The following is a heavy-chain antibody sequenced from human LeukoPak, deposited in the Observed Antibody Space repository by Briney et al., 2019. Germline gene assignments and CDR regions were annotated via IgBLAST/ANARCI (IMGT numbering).Heavy chain of an antibody. D-gene: IGHD3-16*01. V-gene: IGHV1-2*02. J-gene: IGHJ5*02. CDR2: ISPNSGCT. CDR3: ARDYVGDNWFGP. CDR1: GYTFTDYY. Sequence: ASVKVSCKASGYTFTDYYMHWVRQAPGQGLEWMGWISPNSGCTNYAQQFQGRDTITSDTSISTAYMELSRLRSDDTAVYYCARDYVGDNWFGPWGQGTLVTVSS.